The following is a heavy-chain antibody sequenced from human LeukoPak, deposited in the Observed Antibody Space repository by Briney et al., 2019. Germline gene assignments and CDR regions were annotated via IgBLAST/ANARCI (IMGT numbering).Heavy chain of an antibody. V-gene: IGHV3-7*01. CDR3: ARDSTWGGIYFDY. CDR2: IKQDGSEK. Sequence: GGSLRLSCAASGFTFSSDWMSWVRQAPGKGLEWVANIKQDGSEKSYVDSVKGRFTISRDNAKNSLYLPLNSLRAEDTAVYYCARDSTWGGIYFDYWGQGTLVTVSS. CDR1: GFTFSSDW. J-gene: IGHJ4*02. D-gene: IGHD3-16*01.